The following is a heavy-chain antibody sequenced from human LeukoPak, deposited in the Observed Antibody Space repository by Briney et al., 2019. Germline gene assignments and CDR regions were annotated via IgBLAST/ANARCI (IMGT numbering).Heavy chain of an antibody. Sequence: ASVKVSCKASGYTFTSYGISWVRQAPGQGLEWMGWISAYNGNTNYAQKLQGRVTMTTDTSTSTAYMELRSLRSDDTAVYYCARDWADYDFWSGPDYFDYWGQGTLVTVSS. CDR2: ISAYNGNT. V-gene: IGHV1-18*01. CDR1: GYTFTSYG. CDR3: ARDWADYDFWSGPDYFDY. J-gene: IGHJ4*02. D-gene: IGHD3-3*01.